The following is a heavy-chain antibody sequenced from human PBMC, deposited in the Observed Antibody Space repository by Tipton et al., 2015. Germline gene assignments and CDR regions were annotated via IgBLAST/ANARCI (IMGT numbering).Heavy chain of an antibody. Sequence: TLSLTCTVSGDSISTYYWSWIRQPAGKGLEWIGRIYTGGRTNYNPSLKSRVTMSVDTSKNQFSLKLSSVTAADTAVYYCARGVGAPYNWFDPWGQGTLVTVSS. J-gene: IGHJ5*02. V-gene: IGHV4-4*07. CDR2: IYTGGRT. D-gene: IGHD1-26*01. CDR3: ARGVGAPYNWFDP. CDR1: GDSISTYY.